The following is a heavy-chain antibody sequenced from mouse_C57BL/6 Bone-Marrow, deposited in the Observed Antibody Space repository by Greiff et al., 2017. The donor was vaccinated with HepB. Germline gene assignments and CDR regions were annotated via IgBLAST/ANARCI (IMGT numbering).Heavy chain of an antibody. J-gene: IGHJ1*03. V-gene: IGHV1-82*01. CDR3: AGYYYGSSYWYFDV. D-gene: IGHD1-1*01. CDR2: IYPGDGDT. CDR1: GYAFSSSW. Sequence: VKVVESGPELVKPGASVKISCKASGYAFSSSWMNWVNQRPGKGLEWIGRIYPGDGDTNYNGKFKGKATLTADKSSSTAYMQLSSLTSEDSAVYFCAGYYYGSSYWYFDVWGTGTTVTVSS.